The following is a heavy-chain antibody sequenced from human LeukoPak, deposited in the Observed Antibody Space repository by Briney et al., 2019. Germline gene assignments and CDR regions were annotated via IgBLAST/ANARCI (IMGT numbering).Heavy chain of an antibody. Sequence: SQTLSLTCTVSGGSISSSIYYWSWIRQPAGKGLEWIGRIYTSGSTNYNPSLKSRVTISVETSKNQSSLKLSSVTAADTAVYYCARDRPQSWFDPWGQGTLVTVSS. J-gene: IGHJ5*02. V-gene: IGHV4-61*02. CDR3: ARDRPQSWFDP. CDR2: IYTSGST. D-gene: IGHD7-27*01. CDR1: GGSISSSIYY.